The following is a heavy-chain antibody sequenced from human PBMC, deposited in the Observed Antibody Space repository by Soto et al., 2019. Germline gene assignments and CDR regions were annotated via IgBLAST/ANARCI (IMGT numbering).Heavy chain of an antibody. CDR3: SKDLSIWSHLPNDGMDV. CDR1: GFTFSSYG. V-gene: IGHV3-30*18. D-gene: IGHD6-13*01. CDR2: ISYDGSNK. J-gene: IGHJ6*02. Sequence: QVQLVESGGGVVQPGRSLRLSCAASGFTFSSYGMHWVRQAPGKGLECVAVISYDGSNKYYADSVNGRFTISRDNYKNTLYLQMHTLRAEATAVYYFSKDLSIWSHLPNDGMDVWGQGTTVTVSS.